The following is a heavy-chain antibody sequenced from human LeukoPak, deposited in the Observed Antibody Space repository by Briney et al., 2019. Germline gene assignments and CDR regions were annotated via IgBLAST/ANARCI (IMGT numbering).Heavy chain of an antibody. V-gene: IGHV1-18*01. D-gene: IGHD1/OR15-1a*01. CDR2: INAFNGDT. CDR1: GYTFTSYA. Sequence: ASVKVSCKASGYTFTSYAINWVRQAPGQGLEWMGRINAFNGDTSYAQKVQGRVTLTTDTSTRTAFMVLRSLRSDDTAIYYCARDPTPNKFFDHWGQGTLVSGS. J-gene: IGHJ4*02. CDR3: ARDPTPNKFFDH.